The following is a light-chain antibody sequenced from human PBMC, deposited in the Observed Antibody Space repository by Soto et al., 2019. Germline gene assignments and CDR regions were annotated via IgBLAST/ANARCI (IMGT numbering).Light chain of an antibody. V-gene: IGLV1-47*01. Sequence: QSVLTQPPSASGNPGQRVTISCSGSSSNIGSNYVYWYLQLPGTAPKLLIYRDNQRPSGVPERFSGSKSGTSASLAISGLRSEDEAGYYCASWDDSLYGVYVFGTGTKGTVL. CDR1: SSNIGSNY. CDR3: ASWDDSLYGVYV. CDR2: RDN. J-gene: IGLJ1*01.